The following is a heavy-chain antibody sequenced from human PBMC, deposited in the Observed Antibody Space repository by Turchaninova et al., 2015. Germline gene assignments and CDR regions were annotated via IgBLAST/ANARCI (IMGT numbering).Heavy chain of an antibody. D-gene: IGHD2-2*01. CDR2: ISGSGDNT. CDR1: GFIFSSYA. V-gene: IGHV3-23*01. Sequence: QVFSFGGGLVESGGLLGLSCAASGFIFSSYAMSWVRQAPGKGLEWVSVISGSGDNTYYADSVKGRFTISRDNSKNTLYLQMNSLRAEDTAVYYCAKRSRVEGIWGQGTMVTVSS. J-gene: IGHJ3*02. CDR3: AKRSRVEGI.